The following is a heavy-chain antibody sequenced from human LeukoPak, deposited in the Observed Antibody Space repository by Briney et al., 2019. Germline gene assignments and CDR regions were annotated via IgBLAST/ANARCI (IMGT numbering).Heavy chain of an antibody. CDR3: AKTTCSSTSCYRAEYFQH. D-gene: IGHD2-2*01. CDR2: ISGSGGST. J-gene: IGHJ1*01. Sequence: GGSLRLSFAASGLTFSSHAMSWVRQAPGKGLELVSAISGSGGSTYYADSVKGRFTISRDNSKNTLYRQMNSLRAEDTAVYYCAKTTCSSTSCYRAEYFQHWGQGTLVTVSS. CDR1: GLTFSSHA. V-gene: IGHV3-23*01.